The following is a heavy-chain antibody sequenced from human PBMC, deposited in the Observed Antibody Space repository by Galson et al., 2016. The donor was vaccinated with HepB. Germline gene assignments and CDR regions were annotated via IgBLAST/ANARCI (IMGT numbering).Heavy chain of an antibody. J-gene: IGHJ4*02. CDR1: GFTFSSYF. D-gene: IGHD1-7*01. CDR2: ISTSSSPI. Sequence: SLRLSCAASGFTFSSYFMTWVRQAPGKGLEWVSYISTSSSPISYRDSVKGRFTISRDNTKNSLYLQLNSLRAEDTAVYYCARIIKTGTTSHFDYWGQGTLVTVSS. CDR3: ARIIKTGTTSHFDY. V-gene: IGHV3-21*01.